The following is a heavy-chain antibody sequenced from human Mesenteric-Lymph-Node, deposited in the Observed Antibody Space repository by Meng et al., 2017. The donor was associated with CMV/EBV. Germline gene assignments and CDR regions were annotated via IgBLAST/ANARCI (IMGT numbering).Heavy chain of an antibody. CDR1: GGTFSSYT. D-gene: IGHD2-2*02. CDR3: ARTAAIRGSAFDI. V-gene: IGHV1-69*02. J-gene: IGHJ3*02. Sequence: SVQVSCKASGGTFSSYTISWVRQAPGQGLEWMGRIIPILGIANYAQKFQGRVTITADKSTSTAYMELSSLRSEDTAVYYCARTAAIRGSAFDIWGQGTMVTVSS. CDR2: IIPILGIA.